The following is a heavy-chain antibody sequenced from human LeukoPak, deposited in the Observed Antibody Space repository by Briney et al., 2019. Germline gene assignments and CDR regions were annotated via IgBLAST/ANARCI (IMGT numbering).Heavy chain of an antibody. J-gene: IGHJ4*02. CDR3: ARDRDGYNCVHY. CDR1: GYTFTSYG. Sequence: ASVRVSCKASGYTFTSYGISWVRQAPGQGLEWRGWISAYNGNTYYAQKLQGRVIMTTETSTSTAYMELRSMRSDDPAVYYCARDRDGYNCVHYRGQGTLGNGS. D-gene: IGHD5-24*01. V-gene: IGHV1-18*01. CDR2: ISAYNGNT.